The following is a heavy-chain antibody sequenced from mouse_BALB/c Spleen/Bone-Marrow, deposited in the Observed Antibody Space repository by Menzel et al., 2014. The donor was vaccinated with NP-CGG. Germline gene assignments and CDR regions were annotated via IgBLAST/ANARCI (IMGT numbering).Heavy chain of an antibody. Sequence: EVKLVESGGGSVQPGDSLGLSCATSGFTFSDFYMEWVRQPPGKRLEWIATSRNRAKYYTTEYSASVKGRFIVSRDTSQSVLYLQMNALSAEDTVIYYCARDVGYGNYFVYWGQGTLVTVSA. J-gene: IGHJ3*01. CDR3: ARDVGYGNYFVY. CDR1: GFTFSDFY. V-gene: IGHV7-1*02. D-gene: IGHD2-10*02. CDR2: SRNRAKYYTT.